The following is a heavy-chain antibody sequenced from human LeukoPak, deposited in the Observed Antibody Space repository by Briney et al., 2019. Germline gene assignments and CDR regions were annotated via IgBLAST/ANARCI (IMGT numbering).Heavy chain of an antibody. D-gene: IGHD3-10*01. CDR3: ARGFYYYGSGSSQADAFDI. CDR2: IYYSGST. CDR1: GGSISSYY. Sequence: PSETLSLTCTVSGGSISSYYWSWIRQPPGKGLEWIGYIYYSGSTNYNPSLKSRVTISVDTSKNQFSLKLSSVTAADTAVYYCARGFYYYGSGSSQADAFDIWGQGTMVTVSS. V-gene: IGHV4-59*01. J-gene: IGHJ3*02.